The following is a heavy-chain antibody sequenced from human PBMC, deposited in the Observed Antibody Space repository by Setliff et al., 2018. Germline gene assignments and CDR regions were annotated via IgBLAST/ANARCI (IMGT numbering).Heavy chain of an antibody. V-gene: IGHV3-33*08. D-gene: IGHD3-10*01. CDR1: GFTFSTYR. J-gene: IGHJ5*02. Sequence: GGSLRLSCAASGFTFSTYRMHWVRQAPGKGLEWVAVIWHDGGEKYYADSVKGRFTISRDNSKNTLYLQMNSLRAEDTAVYYCARDLIRGAPNWFDPWGQGTLVTVSS. CDR2: IWHDGGEK. CDR3: ARDLIRGAPNWFDP.